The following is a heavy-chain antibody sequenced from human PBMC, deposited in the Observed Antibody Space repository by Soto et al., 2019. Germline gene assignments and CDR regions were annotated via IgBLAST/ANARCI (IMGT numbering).Heavy chain of an antibody. J-gene: IGHJ5*02. CDR1: GFTFSSYA. Sequence: GGSLRLSCAASGFTFSSYAMHWVRQAPGKGLEWVAVISYDGSNKYYADSVKGRFTISRDNSKNTLYLQMNSLRAEDTAVYYCARVSTSWSHNPPWFDPWGQGTLVTVSS. CDR3: ARVSTSWSHNPPWFDP. D-gene: IGHD2-2*01. V-gene: IGHV3-30-3*01. CDR2: ISYDGSNK.